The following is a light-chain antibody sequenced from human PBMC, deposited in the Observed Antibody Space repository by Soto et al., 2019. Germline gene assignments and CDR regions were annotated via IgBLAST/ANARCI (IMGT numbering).Light chain of an antibody. CDR3: QVWDSSSDPVL. J-gene: IGLJ2*01. Sequence: SYELTQPPSVSVAPGQTARITCGGNRIGSKTVHWYQQKPGQAPVMVIYYDRDRPSGIPERFSGSNSGNTATLTISRVEVGDEADYYCQVWDSSSDPVLFGGGTKLTVL. CDR2: YDR. V-gene: IGLV3-21*01. CDR1: RIGSKT.